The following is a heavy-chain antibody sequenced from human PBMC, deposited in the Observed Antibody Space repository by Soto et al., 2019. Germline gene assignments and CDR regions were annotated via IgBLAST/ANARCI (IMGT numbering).Heavy chain of an antibody. Sequence: SLRLSCAASGFTFDDYAMHWVRQAPGKGLEWVSCISWNSGSIGYADSVKGRFTISRDNAKNSLYLQMNSLRAEDTALYYCAKDIAAAGTGDYYYGTDVWGQGTTVTVSS. V-gene: IGHV3-9*01. J-gene: IGHJ6*02. CDR2: ISWNSGSI. CDR1: GFTFDDYA. D-gene: IGHD6-13*01. CDR3: AKDIAAAGTGDYYYGTDV.